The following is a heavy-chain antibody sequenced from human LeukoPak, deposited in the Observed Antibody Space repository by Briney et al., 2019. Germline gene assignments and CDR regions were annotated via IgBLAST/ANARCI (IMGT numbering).Heavy chain of an antibody. Sequence: ASVKVSCKASGYTFTSYGISWVRQAPGQGLEWIGWISAYNGNTNYAQKLQGRVTMTTDTSTSTAYMELRSLRAEDTALYYCAQGGDSILTGYFDYWGQGTLVTVSS. CDR1: GYTFTSYG. CDR2: ISAYNGNT. V-gene: IGHV1-18*01. D-gene: IGHD3-9*01. J-gene: IGHJ4*02. CDR3: AQGGDSILTGYFDY.